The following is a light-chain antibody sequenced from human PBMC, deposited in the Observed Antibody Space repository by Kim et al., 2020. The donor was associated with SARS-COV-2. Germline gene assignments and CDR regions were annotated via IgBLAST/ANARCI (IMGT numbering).Light chain of an antibody. CDR1: KIGDKV. Sequence: SYELTQAPSVSVAPEKTATITCGGNKIGDKVVHWYQQKPGQAPVLVIYYDNDRPSGIPERFSGSNSGNTATLTITRVDAGDEADYYCQVWDSSSQWVLGGGTQLTVL. V-gene: IGLV3-21*04. CDR3: QVWDSSSQWV. J-gene: IGLJ3*02. CDR2: YDN.